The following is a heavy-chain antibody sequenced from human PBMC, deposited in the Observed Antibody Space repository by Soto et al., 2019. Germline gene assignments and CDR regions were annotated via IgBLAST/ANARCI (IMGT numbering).Heavy chain of an antibody. CDR2: ISAYNGNT. D-gene: IGHD6-19*01. Sequence: ASVKVSCKASGYTFTSYGISWVRQAPGQGLEWMGWISAYNGNTNYAQKLQGRVTMTTETSTSTAYMELRSLRSDDTAVYYCARDGGQWLVIGTYNWFDPWGQGTLVTVSS. J-gene: IGHJ5*02. V-gene: IGHV1-18*01. CDR1: GYTFTSYG. CDR3: ARDGGQWLVIGTYNWFDP.